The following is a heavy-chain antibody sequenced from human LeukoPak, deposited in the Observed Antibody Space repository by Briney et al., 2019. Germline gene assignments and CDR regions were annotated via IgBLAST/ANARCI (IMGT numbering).Heavy chain of an antibody. CDR1: GFTFSTYD. J-gene: IGHJ4*02. CDR2: IGTGDDT. CDR3: ASLDY. Sequence: GGSLRLSCAASGFTFSTYDMHWVRQVTGKGLEWVSAIGTGDDTYYLGSVKGRFTISRENAKNSLYLQMNSLRAEDTAVYYCASLDYWGQGTLVTVSS. V-gene: IGHV3-13*01.